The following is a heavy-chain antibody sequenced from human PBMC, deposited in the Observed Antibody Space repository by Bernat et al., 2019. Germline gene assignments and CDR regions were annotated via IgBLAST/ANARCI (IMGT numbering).Heavy chain of an antibody. CDR3: ARGLIERRVPPDY. CDR2: ISYDGSNK. D-gene: IGHD2/OR15-2a*01. J-gene: IGHJ4*02. CDR1: GFTFSSYA. Sequence: QVQLVESGGGVVQPGRSLRLSCAASGFTFSSYAMHWVRQAPGKGLEWVAVISYDGSNKYYADSVKGRFTISRDNSKNTLYLQMNSLRAEDTAVDYCARGLIERRVPPDYWGQGTLVTVSS. V-gene: IGHV3-30-3*01.